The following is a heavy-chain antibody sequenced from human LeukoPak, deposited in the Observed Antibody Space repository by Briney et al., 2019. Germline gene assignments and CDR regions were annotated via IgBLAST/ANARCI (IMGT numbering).Heavy chain of an antibody. Sequence: GGSLRLSCAASGFTFSTYALSWVRQAPGKGLEWVSAISGGGDTTYYADSVKGRFTISRDNSKNTLYLQMNSLRAEDTAVYYCARTDSIYCSSTSCYVDYWGQGTLVTVSS. J-gene: IGHJ4*02. CDR1: GFTFSTYA. CDR2: ISGGGDTT. CDR3: ARTDSIYCSSTSCYVDY. D-gene: IGHD2-2*01. V-gene: IGHV3-23*01.